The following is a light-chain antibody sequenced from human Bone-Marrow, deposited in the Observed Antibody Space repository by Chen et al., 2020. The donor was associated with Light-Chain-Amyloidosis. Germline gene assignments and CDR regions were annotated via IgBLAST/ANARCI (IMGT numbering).Light chain of an antibody. CDR1: DLPTKY. CDR2: RDT. Sequence: SYELTQPPSVSVSPGQTARITCSGDDLPTKYAYWYQQKLGQAPVLVIHRDTEWPSGISERFSGSSSRTTATVTISGVQAEDEADYHCQSADSSGTYGVIFGGGTKLTVL. V-gene: IGLV3-25*03. J-gene: IGLJ2*01. CDR3: QSADSSGTYGVI.